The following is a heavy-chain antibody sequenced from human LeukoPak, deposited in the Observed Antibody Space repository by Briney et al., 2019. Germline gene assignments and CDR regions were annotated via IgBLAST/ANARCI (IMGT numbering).Heavy chain of an antibody. CDR1: GFTFSSYG. CDR2: ISGSGGST. CDR3: AKDLIPLI. V-gene: IGHV3-23*01. J-gene: IGHJ3*02. Sequence: PGGSLRLSCAASGFTFSSYGMHWVRQAPGKGLEWVSAISGSGGSTYYADSVRGRFTISRDNSKNTLYLQMNSLRADDTAIYYCAKDLIPLIWGQGTMVTVSS. D-gene: IGHD3-16*01.